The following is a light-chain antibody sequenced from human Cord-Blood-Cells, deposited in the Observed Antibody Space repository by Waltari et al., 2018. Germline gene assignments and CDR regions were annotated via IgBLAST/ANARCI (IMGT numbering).Light chain of an antibody. V-gene: IGLV2-11*01. CDR1: SSDVGGYNY. CDR2: DVS. J-gene: IGLJ1*01. Sequence: QSALTQPRSVSGSPGQSVTISCTGTSSDVGGYNYVSWYQQHPGKAPKLIIYDVSKRPSGVPDRFSGYKSGNTASLTISGLQAEDEADYYCCSYAGSYTYVFGTGTKVTVL. CDR3: CSYAGSYTYV.